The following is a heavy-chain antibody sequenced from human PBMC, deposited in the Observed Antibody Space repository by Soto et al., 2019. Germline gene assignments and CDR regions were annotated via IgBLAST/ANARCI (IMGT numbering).Heavy chain of an antibody. J-gene: IGHJ5*02. Sequence: EVQLLESGGGLVQPGGSLRLSCAASGFTFSSYAMSWVRQAPGKGLEWVSAISGSGGSTYYADSVKGRFTISRDNSKNTLYLQMNSLRAEDTAVYYCAKDKAKDYYDSSGYFNWFDPWGQGTLVTVSS. V-gene: IGHV3-23*01. CDR1: GFTFSSYA. CDR3: AKDKAKDYYDSSGYFNWFDP. CDR2: ISGSGGST. D-gene: IGHD3-22*01.